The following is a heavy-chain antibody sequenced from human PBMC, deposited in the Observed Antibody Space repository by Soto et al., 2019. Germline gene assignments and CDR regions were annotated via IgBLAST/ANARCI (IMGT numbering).Heavy chain of an antibody. CDR1: GYAFTTYG. D-gene: IGHD1-26*01. Sequence: QVHRVQSGAEVKNPGASVKVSCKGYGYAFTTYGITWVRQAPGQGLEWMGWLSAHNGNTNYAQKLKGRVTVTSDTATSKAYMELRSLISDGTAVYYCAGGRYGDYWGQGALVTVSS. V-gene: IGHV1-18*01. CDR2: LSAHNGNT. CDR3: AGGRYGDY. J-gene: IGHJ4*02.